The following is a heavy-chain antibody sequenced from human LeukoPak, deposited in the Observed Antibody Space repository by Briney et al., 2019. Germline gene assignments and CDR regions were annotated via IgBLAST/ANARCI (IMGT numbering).Heavy chain of an antibody. CDR1: GGSISSGSYY. D-gene: IGHD5-18*01. Sequence: SETLSLTCTVSGGSISSGSYYWSWIRQPAGKGLEWIGRIYTSGSTNYNPSLKSRVTISVDTSKNQFSLKLSSVTAADTAVYYCAGTYSYGYYYYMDVWGKGTTVTISS. CDR2: IYTSGST. CDR3: AGTYSYGYYYYMDV. J-gene: IGHJ6*03. V-gene: IGHV4-61*02.